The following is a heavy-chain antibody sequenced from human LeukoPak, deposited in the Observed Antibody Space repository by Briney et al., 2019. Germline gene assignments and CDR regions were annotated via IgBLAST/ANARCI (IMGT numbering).Heavy chain of an antibody. CDR1: GFTFSSYA. CDR2: ISYDGSNK. CDR3: AKDRGSSWLSYYFDY. Sequence: GGSLRLSCAASGFTFSSYAMHWVRQAPGKGLEWVAVISYDGSNKYYADSVKGRFTISRDNSKNTLYLQMNSLRAEDTAVYYCAKDRGSSWLSYYFDYWGQGTLVTVSS. J-gene: IGHJ4*02. V-gene: IGHV3-30-3*01. D-gene: IGHD6-13*01.